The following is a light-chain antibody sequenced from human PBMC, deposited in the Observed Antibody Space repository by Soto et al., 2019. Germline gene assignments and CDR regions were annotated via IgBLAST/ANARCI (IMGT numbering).Light chain of an antibody. J-gene: IGKJ5*01. CDR1: QSISSW. CDR3: QQRSNWPPT. Sequence: DIQVTQSPSTLSASVGDRVTITCRASQSISSWLAWYQQKPGKAPKLLIYDASSLESGVPSRFSGSGSGTEFTLTISSLEPEDFAVYYCQQRSNWPPTFGQGTRLEIK. V-gene: IGKV1-5*01. CDR2: DAS.